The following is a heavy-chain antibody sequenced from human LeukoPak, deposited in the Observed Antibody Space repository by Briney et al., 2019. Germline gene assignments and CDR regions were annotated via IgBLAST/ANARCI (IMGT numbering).Heavy chain of an antibody. J-gene: IGHJ4*02. CDR1: GYTFTGYY. Sequence: GASVKVSCKTSGYTFTGYYIHWVRQAPGQGLEWMGWINPNNGGTKYAQNFQGRVTMTRDSSMSTAYMELSRLGSDDTAVYYFARDYAYDSSVHFDYWGQGTLVTVSS. D-gene: IGHD3-22*01. CDR2: INPNNGGT. CDR3: ARDYAYDSSVHFDY. V-gene: IGHV1-2*02.